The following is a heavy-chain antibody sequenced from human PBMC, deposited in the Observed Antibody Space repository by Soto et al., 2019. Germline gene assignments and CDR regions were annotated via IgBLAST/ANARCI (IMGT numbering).Heavy chain of an antibody. Sequence: QVQLQESGPGLVKPSETLSLTCTVSDGSISNAYWSWIRQPPGKGLEWIGHIYYSGSTTYYNPSPKSRVTMSVYSSKNQFSLNLRSVTAADTAVYYCARVGDTAMVLFDWGQGILVTVSS. D-gene: IGHD5-18*01. CDR2: IYYSGSTT. CDR1: DGSISNAY. CDR3: ARVGDTAMVLFD. J-gene: IGHJ4*02. V-gene: IGHV4-59*01.